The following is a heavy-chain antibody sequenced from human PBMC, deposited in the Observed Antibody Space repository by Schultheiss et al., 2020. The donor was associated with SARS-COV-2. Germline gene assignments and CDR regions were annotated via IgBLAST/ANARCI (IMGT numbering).Heavy chain of an antibody. V-gene: IGHV1-3*01. CDR3: ARDSDDSSGYYYAGRYYYYYYGMDV. D-gene: IGHD3-22*01. CDR2: INAGNGNT. Sequence: ASVKVSCKASGFAFINSTGTMHWVRQAPGQRLEWMGWINAGNGNTNYAQKLQGRVTMTTDTSTSTAYMELSSLRSEDTAVYYCARDSDDSSGYYYAGRYYYYYYGMDVWGQGTTVTVSS. J-gene: IGHJ6*02. CDR1: GFAFINST.